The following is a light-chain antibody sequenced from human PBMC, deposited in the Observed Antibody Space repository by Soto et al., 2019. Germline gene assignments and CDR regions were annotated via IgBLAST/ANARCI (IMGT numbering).Light chain of an antibody. J-gene: IGKJ4*01. CDR2: DAS. CDR3: QQYDSLPFT. Sequence: DIQMTQSPSSLSASVGDRVTITCQASQDISKCLSWYQQKPGKAPKLLIYDASNLEAGVPSRCSGSGSGTDFTFTISSLQPEDIATYYCQQYDSLPFTFGGGTRWISN. V-gene: IGKV1-33*01. CDR1: QDISKC.